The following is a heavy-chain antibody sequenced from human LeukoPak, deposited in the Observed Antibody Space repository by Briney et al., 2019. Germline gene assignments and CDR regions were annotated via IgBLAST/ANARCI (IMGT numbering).Heavy chain of an antibody. CDR2: ISGSGGST. D-gene: IGHD1-1*01. J-gene: IGHJ5*01. Sequence: GGSLRVSCAASGFTFSSYAMSWVRQAPGKGLEWVSAISGSGGSTYYADSVKGRFTISRDNSKNTLYLQLNTLRPDDTAVDYCANPISGGLEETADWFAPWGQGTLVVVSS. CDR3: ANPISGGLEETADWFAP. V-gene: IGHV3-23*01. CDR1: GFTFSSYA.